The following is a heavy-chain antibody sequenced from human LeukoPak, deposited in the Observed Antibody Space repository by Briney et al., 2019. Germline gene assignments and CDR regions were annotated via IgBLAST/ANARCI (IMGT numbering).Heavy chain of an antibody. CDR1: GFTFSIYA. J-gene: IGHJ5*02. CDR3: AREGETYWFYP. CDR2: ISYDGSNK. Sequence: QPGRSLTLSCAASGFTFSIYAMHRVRQAPGKGLEWVAVISYDGSNKYYADSVKGRFTISRDNSKNTLYLQMNSLRAEDTAVYYCAREGETYWFYPWGQGTLVTVSS. D-gene: IGHD3-16*01. V-gene: IGHV3-30-3*01.